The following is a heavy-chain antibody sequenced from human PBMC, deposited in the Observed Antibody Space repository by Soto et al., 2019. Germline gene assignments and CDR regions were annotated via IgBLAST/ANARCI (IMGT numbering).Heavy chain of an antibody. CDR1: GFTVSGKKY. J-gene: IGHJ3*02. Sequence: GGSLRLSCAASGFTVSGKKYITWVRQAPGQGLEWVSALYIADGTFYADSVRGRLTVSIDSSKNTVYLQMNNLSPEDAAVYFCATWLLREHAFDIWGLGTMVTVS. D-gene: IGHD2-15*01. CDR2: LYIADGT. V-gene: IGHV3-53*01. CDR3: ATWLLREHAFDI.